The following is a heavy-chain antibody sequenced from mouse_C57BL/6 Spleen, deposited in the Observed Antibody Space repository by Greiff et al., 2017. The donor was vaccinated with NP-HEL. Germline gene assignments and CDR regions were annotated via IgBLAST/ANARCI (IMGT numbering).Heavy chain of an antibody. D-gene: IGHD2-1*01. CDR1: GFTFSDYG. V-gene: IGHV5-17*01. CDR2: ISSGSSTI. CDR3: ARVTNYLYWYFDV. Sequence: EVQGVESGGGLVKPGGSLKLSCAASGFTFSDYGMHWVRQAPEKGLEWVAYISSGSSTIYYADTVKGRFTITRDNAKNTLFLQMTSLRSEDETMYHCARVTNYLYWYFDVWGPGTTVTVPS. J-gene: IGHJ1*01.